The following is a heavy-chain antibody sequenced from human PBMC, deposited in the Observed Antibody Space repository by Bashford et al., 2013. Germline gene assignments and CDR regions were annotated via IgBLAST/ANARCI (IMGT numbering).Heavy chain of an antibody. CDR2: IYYSGST. D-gene: IGHD3-22*01. CDR1: GGSISSGGYY. V-gene: IGHV4-31*03. J-gene: IGHJ2*01. Sequence: SETLSLTCTVSGGSISSGGYYWSWIRQHPGKGLEWIGYIYYSGSTYYNPSLKSRVTISVDTSKNQFSLKLSSVTAADTAVYYCARVGNYYDSSGLASWYFDLWGRGTLVTVSS. CDR3: ARVGNYYDSSGLASWYFDL.